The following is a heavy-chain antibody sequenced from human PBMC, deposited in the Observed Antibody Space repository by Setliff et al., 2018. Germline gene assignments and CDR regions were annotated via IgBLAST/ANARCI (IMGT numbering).Heavy chain of an antibody. CDR3: ARMSGFLYMDV. V-gene: IGHV4-61*09. J-gene: IGHJ6*03. D-gene: IGHD3-3*01. CDR1: GVSIANTASY. Sequence: NPSETLSLTCNVSGVSIANTASYWSWIRQPAGKTLEWIGQVYVGGNTYYNPSFEGRVSISVDRSNNQFSLKLNSVTAADTAVYYCARMSGFLYMDVWGKGTPVTVSS. CDR2: VYVGGNT.